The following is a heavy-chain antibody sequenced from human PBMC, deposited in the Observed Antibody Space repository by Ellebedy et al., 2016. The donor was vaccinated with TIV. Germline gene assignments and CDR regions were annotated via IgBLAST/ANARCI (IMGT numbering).Heavy chain of an antibody. D-gene: IGHD1-14*01. CDR2: IYYSGST. J-gene: IGHJ4*02. CDR3: ARAVFGTKFDF. CDR1: GGSISSGGYY. V-gene: IGHV4-31*03. Sequence: MPSETLSLTCTVSGGSISSGGYYRSWIRQHPGKGLEWIGYIYYSGSTYYNPSLKSRVTILVDTSKNQLSLNLSSVTAADTAVYYCARAVFGTKFDFWGQGTLVTVSS.